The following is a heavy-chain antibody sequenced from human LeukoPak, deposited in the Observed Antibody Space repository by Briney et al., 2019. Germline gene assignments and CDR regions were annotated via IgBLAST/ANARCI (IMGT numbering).Heavy chain of an antibody. D-gene: IGHD6-13*01. J-gene: IGHJ5*02. CDR2: INHSGST. CDR3: ASDPGIAAAGTSWFDP. CDR1: GGSFSGYY. V-gene: IGHV4-34*01. Sequence: PSETLSLTCAVYGGSFSGYYWSWIRQPPGKGLEWIGEINHSGSTNYNPSLKSRVTISVDTSKNQFSLKLSSVTAADTAVYYCASDPGIAAAGTSWFDPWGQGTLVTVSS.